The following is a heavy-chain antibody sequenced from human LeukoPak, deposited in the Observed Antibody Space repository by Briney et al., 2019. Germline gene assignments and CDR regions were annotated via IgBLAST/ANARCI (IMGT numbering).Heavy chain of an antibody. V-gene: IGHV3-7*01. CDR3: ARDPHYGALDY. D-gene: IGHD4-17*01. Sequence: GGSLRLSCAASGFTFSSYSMNWVRQAPGKGLEWVADLHPDGSSTTYYVDSVKGRFTVSRNNAENSLYLQMNNLRVEDTAIYYCARDPHYGALDYWGQGILVTVSS. CDR1: GFTFSSYS. CDR2: LHPDGSSTT. J-gene: IGHJ4*02.